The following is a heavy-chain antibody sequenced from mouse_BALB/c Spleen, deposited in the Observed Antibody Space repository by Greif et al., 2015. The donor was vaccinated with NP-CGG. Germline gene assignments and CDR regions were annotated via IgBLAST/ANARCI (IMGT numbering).Heavy chain of an antibody. CDR1: GYTFTSYW. CDR3: TKLGGGAY. Sequence: LQQSGSGLVRPGASVKLSCKASGYTFTSYWMHWVKQRPGQGLEWIGNIYPGSGSINYDEKFKSKATLTVDTSSSTAYMQLSSLTSEDSAVYYCTKLGGGAYWGQGTLVTVSA. V-gene: IGHV1S22*01. D-gene: IGHD4-1*01. J-gene: IGHJ3*01. CDR2: IYPGSGSI.